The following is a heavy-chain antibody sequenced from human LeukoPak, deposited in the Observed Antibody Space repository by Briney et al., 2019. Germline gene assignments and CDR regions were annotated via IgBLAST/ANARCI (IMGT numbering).Heavy chain of an antibody. V-gene: IGHV3-30*18. CDR2: ISYDGSNK. D-gene: IGHD5-18*01. J-gene: IGHJ4*02. CDR1: GFTFSSYG. CDR3: AKEEAAMGYFDY. Sequence: GGSLRLSCAASGFTFSSYGMHWVRQAPGKGLEWVAVISYDGSNKYYADSVKGRFTISRDNSKNTLYPQMNSLRAEDTAVYYCAKEEAAMGYFDYWGQGTLVTVSS.